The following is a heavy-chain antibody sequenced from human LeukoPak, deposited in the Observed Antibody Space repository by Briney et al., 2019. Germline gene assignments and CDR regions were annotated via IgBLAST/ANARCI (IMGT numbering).Heavy chain of an antibody. D-gene: IGHD3-10*01. CDR3: AGGSGRTFDY. CDR2: IYWDDDK. V-gene: IGHV2-5*02. J-gene: IGHJ4*02. Sequence: SGPTLLKPTPTLTLTCTFSGFALSTSGVGVGWIPQLPGKALECLAFIYWDDDKRYCPSLESRLTLTKDTSRNQVVLKMTNMDPVDTATYYCAGGSGRTFDYWGQGTLVTVSS. CDR1: GFALSTSGVG.